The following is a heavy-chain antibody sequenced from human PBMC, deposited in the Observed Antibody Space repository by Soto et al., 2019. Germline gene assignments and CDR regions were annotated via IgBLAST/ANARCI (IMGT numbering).Heavy chain of an antibody. V-gene: IGHV1-69*13. D-gene: IGHD3-22*01. J-gene: IGHJ4*02. CDR2: IIPIFGTA. CDR1: GGTLSSYA. CDR3: AGTYYYDSSGYPRGYFDY. Sequence: SVKVSCKASGGTLSSYAISWVRQAPGQGLEWMGGIIPIFGTANYAQKFQGRVTITADESTSTAYMELSSLRSEDTAVYYCAGTYYYDSSGYPRGYFDYWGQGTLVTVSS.